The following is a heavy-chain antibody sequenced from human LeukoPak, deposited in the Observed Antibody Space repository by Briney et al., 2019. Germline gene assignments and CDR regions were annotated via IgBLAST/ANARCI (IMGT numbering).Heavy chain of an antibody. Sequence: SETLSLTCTVSGGSISSSGYYWGWIRQPPGKGLEWIGSVYYSGSSFYSPSLKSRVTISVDMSKNQFSLRLNSVTAADTAVYYCARSIRYQLLYGFDYWGQGTLVTVSS. J-gene: IGHJ4*02. V-gene: IGHV4-39*07. CDR3: ARSIRYQLLYGFDY. CDR1: GGSISSSGYY. CDR2: VYYSGSS. D-gene: IGHD2-2*02.